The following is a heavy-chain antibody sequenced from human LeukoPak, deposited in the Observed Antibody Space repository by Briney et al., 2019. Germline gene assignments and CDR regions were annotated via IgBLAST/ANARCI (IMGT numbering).Heavy chain of an antibody. Sequence: PSETLSLTCNVSGGSISGYHWSWIRQPPGKGLEWLGYIYYSGSSNYNPSLKSRVTISADTSKNQFSLKLSSVTAADTAVYYCARVPRSYYYYYYMDVWGKGTTVTVSS. V-gene: IGHV4-59*01. CDR3: ARVPRSYYYYYYMDV. CDR1: GGSISGYH. J-gene: IGHJ6*03. CDR2: IYYSGSS.